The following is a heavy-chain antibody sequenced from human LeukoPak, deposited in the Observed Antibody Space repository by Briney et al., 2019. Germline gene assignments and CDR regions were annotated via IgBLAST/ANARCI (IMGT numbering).Heavy chain of an antibody. D-gene: IGHD3-3*01. CDR3: ARHGDYYYYMDV. J-gene: IGHJ6*03. V-gene: IGHV4-61*02. Sequence: PSQTLSLTCTVSGGSISSGSYYWSWIRQPAGKGLEWIGRIYTSGSTNYNPSLKSRVTISVDTSKNQFSLKLSSVTAADTAVYYCARHGDYYYYMDVWGKGTTVTISS. CDR2: IYTSGST. CDR1: GGSISSGSYY.